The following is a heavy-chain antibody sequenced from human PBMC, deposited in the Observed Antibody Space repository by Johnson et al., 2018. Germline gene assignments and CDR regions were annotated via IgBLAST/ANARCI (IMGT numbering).Heavy chain of an antibody. J-gene: IGHJ6*03. CDR1: GFTFSSYW. Sequence: VQLQESGGGLVQPGGSVRLSCAASGFTFSSYWIHWVRQAPGKGLVWVSRMSGDGASTGYADAVKGRFTFTRHNAKNTLYLKMNSMRAEDTAVYYCPRYRSGSIEYYSYYMDVWGKGTTVTVAS. CDR2: MSGDGAST. V-gene: IGHV3-74*01. D-gene: IGHD3-10*01. CDR3: PRYRSGSIEYYSYYMDV.